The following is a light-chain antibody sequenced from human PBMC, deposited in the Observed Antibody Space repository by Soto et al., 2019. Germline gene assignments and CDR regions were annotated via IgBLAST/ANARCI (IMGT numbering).Light chain of an antibody. CDR2: DVS. CDR1: SSDVGGYNY. J-gene: IGLJ1*01. V-gene: IGLV2-14*01. CDR3: SSYISSSIYV. Sequence: QSVLTQPASVSGSPGQSITISCTGTSSDVGGYNYVSWYQQHPGKAPKLMIYDVSNGPSGVSNRFSGSKSGNTASLTISGLQAEDEADYYCSSYISSSIYVFGTGTKVTVL.